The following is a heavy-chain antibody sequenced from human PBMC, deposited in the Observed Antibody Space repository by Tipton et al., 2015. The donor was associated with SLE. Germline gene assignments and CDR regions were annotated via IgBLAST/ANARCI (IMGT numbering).Heavy chain of an antibody. Sequence: TLSLTCTVSGGSISGSNYYWDWIRQPPGKGPEWIGRITNNGNTYYIPSLQSRVTMSVDTSKNRFSLKLSSVTAADTAVYYCARHDTNYGRNWFDPWGQGTLVTVSS. CDR3: ARHDTNYGRNWFDP. CDR2: ITNNGNT. J-gene: IGHJ5*02. D-gene: IGHD2-8*01. V-gene: IGHV4-39*01. CDR1: GGSISGSNYY.